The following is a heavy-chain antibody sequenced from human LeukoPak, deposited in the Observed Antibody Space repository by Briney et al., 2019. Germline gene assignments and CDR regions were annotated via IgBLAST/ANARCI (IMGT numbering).Heavy chain of an antibody. D-gene: IGHD6-19*01. CDR3: ARGEVAGTWGYFDY. CDR2: ISAYNGNT. J-gene: IGHJ4*02. Sequence: ASVKVSCKASGGTFSSYGISWVRQAPGQGLEWMGWISAYNGNTNYAQKLQGRVTMTTDTSTSTAYMELRSLRSDDTAVFYCARGEVAGTWGYFDYWGQGTLVTVSS. CDR1: GGTFSSYG. V-gene: IGHV1-18*01.